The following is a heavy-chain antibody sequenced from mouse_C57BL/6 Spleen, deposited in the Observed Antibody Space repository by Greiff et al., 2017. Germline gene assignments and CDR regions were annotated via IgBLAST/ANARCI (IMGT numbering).Heavy chain of an antibody. V-gene: IGHV1-50*01. CDR2: IDPSDSYT. J-gene: IGHJ2*01. Sequence: QVQLQQPGAELVKPGASVKLSCKASGYTFTSYWMQWVKQRPGQGLEWIGEIDPSDSYTNYNQKFKGKDTLTVDTSSSTAYMRLSSLTSEDSAVNYCARSDGSSPFDYWGQGTTRTVSS. CDR3: ARSDGSSPFDY. D-gene: IGHD1-1*01. CDR1: GYTFTSYW.